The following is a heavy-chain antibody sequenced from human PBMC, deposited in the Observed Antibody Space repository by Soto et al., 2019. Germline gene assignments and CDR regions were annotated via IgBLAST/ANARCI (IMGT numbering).Heavy chain of an antibody. Sequence: GGSLRLSCAASGFTFSDYYMSWIRQAPGKGLEWVSYISSSTRIIYFADSVKGRFTISRDNAKNSLYLQMNSLRAEDTAVYYFAKDWGYYYGSGSQRAFDIWGQWTMVTVSS. D-gene: IGHD3-10*01. V-gene: IGHV3-11*04. J-gene: IGHJ3*02. CDR2: ISSSTRII. CDR1: GFTFSDYY. CDR3: AKDWGYYYGSGSQRAFDI.